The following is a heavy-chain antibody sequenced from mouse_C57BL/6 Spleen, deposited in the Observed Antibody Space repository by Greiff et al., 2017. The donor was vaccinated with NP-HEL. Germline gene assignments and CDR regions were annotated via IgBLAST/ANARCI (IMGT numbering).Heavy chain of an antibody. J-gene: IGHJ2*01. CDR2: ISDGGSYT. CDR3: EGDEGRGRHFDY. CDR1: GFTFSSYA. V-gene: IGHV5-4*01. Sequence: EVQVVESGGGLVKPGGSLKLSCAASGFTFSSYAMSWVRQTPEKRLEWVATISDGGSYTYYPDNVKGRFTISRDNAKNNLSLQMSHLKSEDTAMYDCEGDEGRGRHFDYWGQGTTLTVSS. D-gene: IGHD3-3*01.